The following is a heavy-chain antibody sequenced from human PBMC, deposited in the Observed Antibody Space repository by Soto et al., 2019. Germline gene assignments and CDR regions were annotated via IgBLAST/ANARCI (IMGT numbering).Heavy chain of an antibody. V-gene: IGHV4-59*08. J-gene: IGHJ4*02. D-gene: IGHD3-10*01. CDR2: IYYSGST. CDR3: ARHNYGSGSTYFDY. Sequence: SETLSLTCTVSGGSISSYYWSWIRQPPGKGLEWTGYIYYSGSTNYNPSLKSRVTISVDTSKNQFSLKLNSMTAADTAVYYCARHNYGSGSTYFDYWGQGTLVTVSS. CDR1: GGSISSYY.